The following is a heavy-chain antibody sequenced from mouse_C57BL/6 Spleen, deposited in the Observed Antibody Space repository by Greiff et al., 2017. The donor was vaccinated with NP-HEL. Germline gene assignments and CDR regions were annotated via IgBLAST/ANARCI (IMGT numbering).Heavy chain of an antibody. CDR2: ISSGGDYI. J-gene: IGHJ2*01. CDR1: GFTFSSYA. Sequence: EVMLVESGEGLVKPGGSLKLSCAASGFTFSSYAMSWVRQTPEKRLEWVAYISSGGDYIYYADTVKGRFTISRDNARNTLYLQRSSLKAEDTAMYYCTRESRYFDYWGQGTTLTVSS. V-gene: IGHV5-9-1*02. CDR3: TRESRYFDY.